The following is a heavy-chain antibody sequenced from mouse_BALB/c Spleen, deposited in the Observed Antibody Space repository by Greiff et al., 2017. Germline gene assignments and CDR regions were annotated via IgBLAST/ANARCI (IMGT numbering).Heavy chain of an antibody. CDR3: ATYGNVYAMDY. CDR2: ISYSGST. D-gene: IGHD2-1*01. V-gene: IGHV3-2*02. CDR1: GYSITSDYA. J-gene: IGHJ4*01. Sequence: EVQLQESGPGLVKPSQSLSLTCTVTGYSITSDYAWNWIRQFPGNKLEWMGYISYSGSTSYNPSLKSRISITRDTSKNQFFLQLNSVTTEDTATYYCATYGNVYAMDYWGQGTSVTVSS.